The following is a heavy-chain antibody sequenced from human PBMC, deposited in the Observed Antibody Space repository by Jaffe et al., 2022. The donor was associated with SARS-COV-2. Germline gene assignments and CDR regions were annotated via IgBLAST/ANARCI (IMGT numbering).Heavy chain of an antibody. D-gene: IGHD3-9*01. Sequence: EVQLVESGGGLVQPGRSLRLSCAASGFTFDDYAMHWVRQAPGKGLEWVSGISWNSGSIGYADSVKGRFTISRDNAKNSLYLQMNSLRAEDTALYYCAKDLYYDILTNAFDIWGQGTMVTVSS. J-gene: IGHJ3*02. V-gene: IGHV3-9*01. CDR1: GFTFDDYA. CDR3: AKDLYYDILTNAFDI. CDR2: ISWNSGSI.